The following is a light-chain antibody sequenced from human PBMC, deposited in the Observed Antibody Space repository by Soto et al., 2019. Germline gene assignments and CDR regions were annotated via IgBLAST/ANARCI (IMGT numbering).Light chain of an antibody. Sequence: DIVMTQSPDSLAVSLGERATINCKSSQSVLYSSNNKNYLAWYQQKPGQPPKLLIYWASTRESGVPDRFSGSGSGTDFTLTISSLQSEDFAVYYCQQYKNWPPLTFGGGTKVEIK. CDR1: QSVLYSSNNKNY. J-gene: IGKJ4*01. V-gene: IGKV4-1*01. CDR3: QQYKNWPPLT. CDR2: WAS.